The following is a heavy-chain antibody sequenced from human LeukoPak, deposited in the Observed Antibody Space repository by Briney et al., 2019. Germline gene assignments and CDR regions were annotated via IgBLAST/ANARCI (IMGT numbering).Heavy chain of an antibody. Sequence: GGSLRLSCAASGFTFSSYAMSWVCQAPGKGLEWVSAISGSGGSTYYADSVKGRFTISRDNSKNTLYLQMNSLRAEDTAVYYCATPHSRGYYYGSGSYYRDYWGRGTLVTVSS. CDR3: ATPHSRGYYYGSGSYYRDY. V-gene: IGHV3-23*01. CDR1: GFTFSSYA. D-gene: IGHD3-10*01. J-gene: IGHJ4*02. CDR2: ISGSGGST.